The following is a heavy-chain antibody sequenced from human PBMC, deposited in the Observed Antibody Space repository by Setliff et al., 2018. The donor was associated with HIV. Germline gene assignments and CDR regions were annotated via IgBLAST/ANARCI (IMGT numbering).Heavy chain of an antibody. Sequence: ASVKVSCKASGYTFTSYDINWVRQAPGQGLEWMGMIKPGTPNIAQKFLRRVTMAGDTSTSTVYMELSSLRSEDTAVYYCARDPTGPTGEDYWGQGTLVTVSS. V-gene: IGHV1-46*01. CDR3: ARDPTGPTGEDY. CDR1: GYTFTSYD. CDR2: IKPGTP. D-gene: IGHD1-1*01. J-gene: IGHJ4*02.